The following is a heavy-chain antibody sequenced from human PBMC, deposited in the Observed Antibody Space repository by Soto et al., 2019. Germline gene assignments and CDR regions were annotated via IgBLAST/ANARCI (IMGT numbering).Heavy chain of an antibody. CDR3: AREERREGRDIVVTARWFDP. V-gene: IGHV1-2*02. J-gene: IGHJ5*02. D-gene: IGHD2-15*01. Sequence: VKVSCKASGYTFTGYYMHWVRQAPGQGLEWMGWINPNSGGTNYAQKFQGRVTMTRDTTISTAYMELSRPRSDATAVYYCAREERREGRDIVVTARWFDPWGQGTLVTVSS. CDR1: GYTFTGYY. CDR2: INPNSGGT.